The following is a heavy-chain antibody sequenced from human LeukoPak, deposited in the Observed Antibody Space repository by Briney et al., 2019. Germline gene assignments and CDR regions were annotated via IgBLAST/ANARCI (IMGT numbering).Heavy chain of an antibody. Sequence: PGGSLRLSCTASGFSVSTTYMSWVRQAPGKGLEWVAIIWYDGSDKYYAESVKGRFTISRDNSKNTMYLQVNSLRAEDTAVYYCARVGCTGGSCLAYNYYAMDVWGQGTTVTVSS. CDR1: GFSVSTTY. CDR3: ARVGCTGGSCLAYNYYAMDV. V-gene: IGHV3-33*08. CDR2: IWYDGSDK. J-gene: IGHJ6*02. D-gene: IGHD2-15*01.